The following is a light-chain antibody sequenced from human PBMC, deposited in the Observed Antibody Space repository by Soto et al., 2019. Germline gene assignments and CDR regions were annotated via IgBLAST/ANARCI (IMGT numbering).Light chain of an antibody. CDR1: QSISIY. CDR3: QQYYSYPGT. Sequence: DIKMTQSPSSLSASVGDRVTITCRASQSISIYLNWYQQKPGKAPKLLIYAASTLQSGVPSRFSGSGSGTDFTLTIRSLQSEDFATYYCQQYYSYPGTFGPGTKVDIK. CDR2: AAS. V-gene: IGKV1-39*01. J-gene: IGKJ3*01.